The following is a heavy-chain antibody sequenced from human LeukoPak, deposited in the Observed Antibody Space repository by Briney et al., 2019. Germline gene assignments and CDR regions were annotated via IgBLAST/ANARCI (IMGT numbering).Heavy chain of an antibody. CDR2: ISGSGGST. CDR3: ARAPWDYVWGSYRYTGYYYGMDV. J-gene: IGHJ6*04. Sequence: GGSLRLSCAASGFTFSSYAMSWVRQAPGKGLEWVSAISGSGGSTYYADSVKGRFTISRDNSKNTLYLQMNSLRAEDTAVYYCARAPWDYVWGSYRYTGYYYGMDVWGKGTTVTVSS. V-gene: IGHV3-23*01. CDR1: GFTFSSYA. D-gene: IGHD3-16*02.